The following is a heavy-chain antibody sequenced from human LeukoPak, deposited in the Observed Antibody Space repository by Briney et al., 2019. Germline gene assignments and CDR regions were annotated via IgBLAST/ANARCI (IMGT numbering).Heavy chain of an antibody. CDR2: IIPIFGTP. CDR1: GGPFSSYA. J-gene: IGHJ1*01. CDR3: VREEGQQLELAYFQH. V-gene: IGHV1-69*13. D-gene: IGHD6-13*01. Sequence: SVKVSCKASGGPFSSYAISWVRQAPGQGLAWMGGIIPIFGTPNYAQRFQGRVTITADESTSTAYMELSSLRSEDTAVYYCVREEGQQLELAYFQHWGQGTLVTVSS.